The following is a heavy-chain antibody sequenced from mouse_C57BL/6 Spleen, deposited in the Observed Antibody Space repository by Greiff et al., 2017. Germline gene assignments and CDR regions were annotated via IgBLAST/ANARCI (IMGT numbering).Heavy chain of an antibody. CDR2: IYPGDGDT. V-gene: IGHV1-80*01. CDR1: GYAFSSYW. J-gene: IGHJ4*01. D-gene: IGHD1-1*01. CDR3: ARRGDYGSTYYAMDY. Sequence: VQLQESGAELVKPGASVKISCKASGYAFSSYWMNWVKQRPGKGLEWIGQIYPGDGDTNYNGKFKGKATLTADKSSSTAYMQLSSLTSEDSAVYFCARRGDYGSTYYAMDYWGQGTSVTVSS.